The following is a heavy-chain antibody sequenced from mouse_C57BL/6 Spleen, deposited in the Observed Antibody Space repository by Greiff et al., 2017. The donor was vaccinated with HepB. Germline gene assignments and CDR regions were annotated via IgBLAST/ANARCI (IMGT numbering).Heavy chain of an antibody. Sequence: QVQLQQPGAELVRPGSSVKLSCKASGYTFTSYWMHWVKQRPIQGLEWIGNIDPSDSETHYNQKFKDKATLTVDKSSSTAYMQLSSLTSEDSAVYYCAREGNYYDYDHWGQGTTLTVSS. CDR3: AREGNYYDYDH. V-gene: IGHV1-52*01. D-gene: IGHD2-4*01. CDR1: GYTFTSYW. J-gene: IGHJ2*01. CDR2: IDPSDSET.